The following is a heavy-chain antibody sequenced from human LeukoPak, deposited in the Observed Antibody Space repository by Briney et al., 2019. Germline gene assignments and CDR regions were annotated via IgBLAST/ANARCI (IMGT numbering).Heavy chain of an antibody. V-gene: IGHV1-69*05. CDR3: ARGYCSSTSCSYYYYMDV. CDR2: IIPIFGTA. J-gene: IGHJ6*03. Sequence: ASVKVSCKASGGTFSSYAISWVRQAPGQGLEWMGGIIPIFGTANYAQKFQGRVTITTDESTSTAYMELSSLRSEDTAVYYCARGYCSSTSCSYYYYMDVWGKGTTVAVSS. D-gene: IGHD2-2*01. CDR1: GGTFSSYA.